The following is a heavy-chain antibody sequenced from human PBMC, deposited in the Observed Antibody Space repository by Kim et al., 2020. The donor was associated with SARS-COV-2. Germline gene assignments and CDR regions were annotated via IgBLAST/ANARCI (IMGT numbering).Heavy chain of an antibody. CDR3: TTEYCSGGSCYHGYYYYGMDV. Sequence: GGSLRLSCAASGFTFSNAWRSWVRQAPGKGLEWVGRIKSKTDGGTTDYAAPVKGRFTISRDDSKNTLYLQMNSLKTEDTAVYYCTTEYCSGGSCYHGYYYYGMDVWGQGTTVTVSS. J-gene: IGHJ6*02. CDR1: GFTFSNAW. V-gene: IGHV3-15*01. D-gene: IGHD2-15*01. CDR2: IKSKTDGGTT.